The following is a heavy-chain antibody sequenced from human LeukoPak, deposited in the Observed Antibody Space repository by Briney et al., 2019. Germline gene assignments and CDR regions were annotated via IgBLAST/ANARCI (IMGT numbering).Heavy chain of an antibody. V-gene: IGHV1-58*01. CDR3: AAPYTSSWFDL. Sequence: TSVKVSCKASGFTFTSRSAVQWVRQARGQRLEWIGWIVVDSDNTNYAENFQERVTITRDMSASTSYMELSSLRSEDTAVYFCAAPYTSSWFDLWGQGTLVTVSS. CDR1: GFTFTSRSA. CDR2: IVVDSDNT. D-gene: IGHD6-13*01. J-gene: IGHJ5*02.